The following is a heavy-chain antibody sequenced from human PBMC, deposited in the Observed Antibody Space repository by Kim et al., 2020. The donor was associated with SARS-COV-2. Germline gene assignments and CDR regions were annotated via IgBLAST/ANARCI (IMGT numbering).Heavy chain of an antibody. V-gene: IGHV1-69*13. CDR3: ASRSYYYGSGSYYAFDI. CDR1: GGTFSSYA. CDR2: IIPIFGTA. J-gene: IGHJ3*02. Sequence: SVKVSCKASGGTFSSYAISWVRQAPGQGLEWMGGIIPIFGTANYAQKFQGRVTITADESTSTAYMELSSLRSEDTAVYYCASRSYYYGSGSYYAFDIWGQGTMVTVSS. D-gene: IGHD3-10*01.